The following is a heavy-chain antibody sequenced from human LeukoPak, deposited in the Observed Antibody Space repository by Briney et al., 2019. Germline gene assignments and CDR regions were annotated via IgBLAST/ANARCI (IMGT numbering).Heavy chain of an antibody. CDR3: ARGEYYYDSSGYYGDAFDI. Sequence: PSETLSLTCTVSGGSISSGSYYWSWIRQPAGKGLEWIGRIYTSGSTNYNPSLKSRVSITVDTSQNQFSMKLSSVTAADTAVYYCARGEYYYDSSGYYGDAFDIWGQGTMVTVSS. D-gene: IGHD3-22*01. CDR1: GGSISSGSYY. J-gene: IGHJ3*02. V-gene: IGHV4-61*02. CDR2: IYTSGST.